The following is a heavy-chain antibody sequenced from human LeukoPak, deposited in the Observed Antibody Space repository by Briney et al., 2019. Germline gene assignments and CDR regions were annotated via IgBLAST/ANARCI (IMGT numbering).Heavy chain of an antibody. V-gene: IGHV4-39*01. CDR1: GGSISSSSYY. J-gene: IGHJ3*02. CDR2: IYYSGST. CDR3: ARPRPDIVVVPAANPAFDI. D-gene: IGHD2-2*01. Sequence: PSETLSLTCTVSGGSISSSSYYWGWIRQPPGKGLEWIGSIYYSGSTYYNPSLKSRVTISVDTSKNQFSLKLSSVTAADTAVYYCARPRPDIVVVPAANPAFDIWGQGTMVTVSS.